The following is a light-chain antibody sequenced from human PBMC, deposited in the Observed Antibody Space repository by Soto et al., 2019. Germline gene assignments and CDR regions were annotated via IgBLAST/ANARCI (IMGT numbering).Light chain of an antibody. J-gene: IGLJ1*01. V-gene: IGLV2-14*01. CDR2: DAS. CDR1: SSDVGGYNY. Sequence: QSALAQPASVSGSPGQSITISCTGTSSDVGGYNYVSWYQQHPGKAPKVMIYDASNRPSRVSNRFSGSKSGNTASLTISGLQAEDEADYFCSSYTSSGTYVFGTGTKLTVL. CDR3: SSYTSSGTYV.